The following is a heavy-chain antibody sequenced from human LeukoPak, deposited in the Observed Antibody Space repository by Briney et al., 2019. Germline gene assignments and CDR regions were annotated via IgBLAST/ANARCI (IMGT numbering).Heavy chain of an antibody. CDR3: ARATDYGDYAFDY. D-gene: IGHD4-17*01. Sequence: GSLTLSCAGSGFTFSSYWMSWVRQAPGKGPEWVANIKQDGSEKYYVDSVKGRFTISRDNAKNLVYLQMNSLRAEDTAVYYCARATDYGDYAFDYWGQGTLVTVSS. CDR2: IKQDGSEK. V-gene: IGHV3-7*01. CDR1: GFTFSSYW. J-gene: IGHJ4*02.